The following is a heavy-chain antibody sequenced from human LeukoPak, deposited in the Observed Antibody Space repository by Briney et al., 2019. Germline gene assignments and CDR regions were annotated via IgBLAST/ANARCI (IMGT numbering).Heavy chain of an antibody. Sequence: PGGSLRLSCAASGFTFRSYAMTWVRQTPGKGLEWVSTTSDSGGSTYYADPVKGRFTISRDNSKNTLFLQMNSLRAEDTAIYYCAKDQGYSGYELFDSWGQGTLVTVSS. J-gene: IGHJ4*02. CDR2: TSDSGGST. CDR3: AKDQGYSGYELFDS. D-gene: IGHD5-12*01. CDR1: GFTFRSYA. V-gene: IGHV3-23*01.